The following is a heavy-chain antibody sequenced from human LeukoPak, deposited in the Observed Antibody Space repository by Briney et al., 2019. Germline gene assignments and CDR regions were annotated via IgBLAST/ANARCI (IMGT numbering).Heavy chain of an antibody. V-gene: IGHV3-74*01. J-gene: IGHJ4*02. D-gene: IGHD4-17*01. CDR2: INTDGSTT. CDR1: GFTISSYW. Sequence: PGGSLRLSCAASGFTISSYWMYWVRQAPGKGLVWVSRINTDGSTTNYADSVKGRFTISRDNAKNTLYLQMNSLRAEDTAVYYCAAVTTADWGPGTLVTVSS. CDR3: AAVTTAD.